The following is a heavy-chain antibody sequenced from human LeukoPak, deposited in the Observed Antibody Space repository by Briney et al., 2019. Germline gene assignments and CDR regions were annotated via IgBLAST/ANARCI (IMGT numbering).Heavy chain of an antibody. Sequence: ASVKVSCKASGYTFTGYYMHWVRQAPGQGLEWMGWINPNSGGTNYAQKFQGRVTMTRDTSISTAYMELSRLRSDDTAVYYCARVGVGYFGGYYMDVWGKGTTVTISS. CDR1: GYTFTGYY. V-gene: IGHV1-2*02. D-gene: IGHD3-9*01. CDR3: ARVGVGYFGGYYMDV. J-gene: IGHJ6*03. CDR2: INPNSGGT.